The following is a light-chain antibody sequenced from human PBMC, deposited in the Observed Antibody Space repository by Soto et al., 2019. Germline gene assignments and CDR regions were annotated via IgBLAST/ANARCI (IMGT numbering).Light chain of an antibody. J-gene: IGKJ1*01. V-gene: IGKV1-5*03. CDR3: QQYSSYWT. CDR2: KAS. Sequence: DIQMTHSRSTLPASVGDRVTITSRASQSISTWLAWYQQKPGKAPNLLIYKASYLASGVPSRFSGGGSGTEFTLTISSLQPDDFATYYCQQYSSYWTFGLGTKVDLK. CDR1: QSISTW.